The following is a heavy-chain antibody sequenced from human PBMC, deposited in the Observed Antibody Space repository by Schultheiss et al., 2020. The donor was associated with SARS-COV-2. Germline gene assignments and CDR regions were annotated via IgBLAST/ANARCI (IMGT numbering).Heavy chain of an antibody. J-gene: IGHJ4*02. Sequence: SQTLSLTCTVSGGSISSGASFWSWIRQHPGKGLEWIGYIYYSGSTYYNPSLKSLVTISVDTSKNQFSLKLSSVTAADTAVYYCARVDAYGAYNDWGQGTLVTVSS. CDR2: IYYSGST. D-gene: IGHD3-16*01. CDR3: ARVDAYGAYND. V-gene: IGHV4-31*01. CDR1: GGSISSGASF.